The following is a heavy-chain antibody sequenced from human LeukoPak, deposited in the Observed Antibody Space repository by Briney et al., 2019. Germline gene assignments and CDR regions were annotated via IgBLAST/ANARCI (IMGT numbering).Heavy chain of an antibody. CDR3: ARLWKWVGRRYFDY. Sequence: PSETLSLTCSVSGGSITGYSWSWIRQPPGKGLEWIGYIYYSGSTNYNPSLKSRVTISVDTSKNQFSLKLSSVTAADTAVYYCARLWKWVGRRYFDYWGQGTLVTVSS. V-gene: IGHV4-59*08. CDR1: GGSITGYS. J-gene: IGHJ4*02. CDR2: IYYSGST. D-gene: IGHD1-1*01.